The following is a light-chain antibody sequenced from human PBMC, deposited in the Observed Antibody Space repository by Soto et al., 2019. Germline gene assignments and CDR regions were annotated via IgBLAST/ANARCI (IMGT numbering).Light chain of an antibody. J-gene: IGKJ4*01. CDR1: QSISNW. CDR3: QQYNTYSIT. V-gene: IGKV1-5*01. CDR2: DAS. Sequence: IHMTHSPSPLSASVLYRVTITCLASQSISNWLAWYQQKPGKAPKLLIYDASTLESGVPSRFSGSGSGTEFTLTISSLQPDDFATYYCQQYNTYSITFGGGTKVDIK.